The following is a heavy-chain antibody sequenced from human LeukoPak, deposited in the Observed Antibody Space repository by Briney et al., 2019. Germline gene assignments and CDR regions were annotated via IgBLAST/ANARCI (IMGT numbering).Heavy chain of an antibody. CDR2: ADHTGST. Sequence: SETLSLTCSVSDDPITMYYWTWIRQPPGKGLEWIGYADHTGSTNFNPSLNGRVSISRDTTRNLFSLRLRSVTAADTAVYFCARGRVSSSTWYSTYYYYFYMDVWGKGTTVTVSS. D-gene: IGHD1-1*01. V-gene: IGHV4-59*01. CDR1: DDPITMYY. J-gene: IGHJ6*03. CDR3: ARGRVSSSTWYSTYYYYFYMDV.